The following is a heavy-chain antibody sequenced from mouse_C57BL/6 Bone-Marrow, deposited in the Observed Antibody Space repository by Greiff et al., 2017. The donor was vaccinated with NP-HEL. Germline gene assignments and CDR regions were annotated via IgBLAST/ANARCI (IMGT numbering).Heavy chain of an antibody. D-gene: IGHD1-1*01. J-gene: IGHJ4*01. CDR1: GYPFPSSG. Sequence: QVQLQQSGAGLAKPGASVKLSCKASGYPFPSSGIGWVQPGPGQGLEWVCKLYPRRGNTYYNEKFKGKATLTADKSSSTAYMELRSLTSEDSSVYVCARNFPLFSMDYWGQGTSVTVSS. V-gene: IGHV1-81*01. CDR3: ARNFPLFSMDY. CDR2: LYPRRGNT.